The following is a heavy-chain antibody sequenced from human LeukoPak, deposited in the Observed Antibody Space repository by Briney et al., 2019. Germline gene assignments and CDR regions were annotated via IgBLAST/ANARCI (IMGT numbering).Heavy chain of an antibody. J-gene: IGHJ4*02. CDR1: GYTFTGYY. CDR2: IDPNSGGT. D-gene: IGHD2-2*02. Sequence: ASVRVSCKTSGYTFTGYYLHWVRQAPGQGHEWMGRIDPNSGGTNYAQKFQGRVTVTRDTSTSTVYMELSGLRSDDTAVYYCARVPGPYTTSRFDYWGQGTLVTVSS. CDR3: ARVPGPYTTSRFDY. V-gene: IGHV1-2*02.